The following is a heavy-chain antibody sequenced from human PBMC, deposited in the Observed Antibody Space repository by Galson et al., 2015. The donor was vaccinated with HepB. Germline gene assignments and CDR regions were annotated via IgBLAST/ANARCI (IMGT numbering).Heavy chain of an antibody. Sequence: SLRLSCAASGFTFSIYSMNWVRQAPGKGLEWVSYIRSSGSSIYYADSVKGRFTISRDIAKNSLYLQMNSLRAEDTAVYYCARTQYGAFDIWGQGTVVTVSS. D-gene: IGHD2/OR15-2a*01. CDR2: IRSSGSSI. V-gene: IGHV3-48*01. J-gene: IGHJ3*02. CDR3: ARTQYGAFDI. CDR1: GFTFSIYS.